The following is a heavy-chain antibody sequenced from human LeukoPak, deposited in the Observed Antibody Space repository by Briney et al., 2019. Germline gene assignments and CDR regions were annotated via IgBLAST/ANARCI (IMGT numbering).Heavy chain of an antibody. CDR1: GGSISSHY. V-gene: IGHV4-59*11. J-gene: IGHJ4*02. D-gene: IGHD1/OR15-1a*01. CDR2: IYYRGGT. CDR3: ARSIIGTRSKFDY. Sequence: SETLSLTCTVSGGSISSHYWTWIRQPPGKGLEWIGYIYYRGGTNYNPSLQSRVTISVDTSKNQFSLKVTSVTAADTAVYYCARSIIGTRSKFDYWGQGTLVTVSS.